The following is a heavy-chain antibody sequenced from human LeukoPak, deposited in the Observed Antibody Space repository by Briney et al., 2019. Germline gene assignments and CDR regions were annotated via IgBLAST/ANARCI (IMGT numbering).Heavy chain of an antibody. CDR2: IYYSGST. V-gene: IGHV4-31*03. CDR3: ARVGYCSSTSCYDDYYYYGMDV. Sequence: SETLSLTCTVSGGSISSGGYYWSWIRQHPGKGLEWIGYIYYSGSTYYNPSLKSRITISVDTSKNQFSLKLSSVTAADTAVYYCARVGYCSSTSCYDDYYYYGMDVWGQGTTVTVSS. J-gene: IGHJ6*02. CDR1: GGSISSGGYY. D-gene: IGHD2-2*01.